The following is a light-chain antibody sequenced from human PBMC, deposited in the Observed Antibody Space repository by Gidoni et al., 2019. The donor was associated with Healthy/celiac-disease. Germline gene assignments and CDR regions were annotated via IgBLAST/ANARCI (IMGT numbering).Light chain of an antibody. Sequence: EIVLTQSPGTLSLPPGERATLSCRASQSVSSSYLAWYQQKPGQAPRLLIYGASSRATGIPDRFSGSGSGTDFTLTISRLEPEDFAVYYCQQYGSSRDTFGPGTKVDIK. CDR1: QSVSSSY. CDR3: QQYGSSRDT. CDR2: GAS. V-gene: IGKV3-20*01. J-gene: IGKJ3*01.